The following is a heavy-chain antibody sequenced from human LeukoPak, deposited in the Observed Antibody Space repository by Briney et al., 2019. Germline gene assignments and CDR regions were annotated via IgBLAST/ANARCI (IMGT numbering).Heavy chain of an antibody. CDR2: ISSSSSYI. Sequence: GGSLRLSCAASGFTFSSYGMSWVRQAPGKGLEWVSSISSSSSYIYYADSVKGRFTISRDNAKNSLYLQMNSLRAEDTAVYYCARDGRYCTNGVCFGGFDPWGQGTLVTVSS. CDR1: GFTFSSYG. D-gene: IGHD2-8*01. V-gene: IGHV3-21*01. CDR3: ARDGRYCTNGVCFGGFDP. J-gene: IGHJ5*02.